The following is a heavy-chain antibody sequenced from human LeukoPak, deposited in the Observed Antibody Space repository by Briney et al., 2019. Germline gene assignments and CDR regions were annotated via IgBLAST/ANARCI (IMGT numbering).Heavy chain of an antibody. J-gene: IGHJ4*02. CDR2: ISYDGSDE. CDR1: GFTFSTYS. V-gene: IGHV3-30*18. Sequence: GGSLRLSCAASGFTFSTYSMHWVRQAPGKGLEWVAVISYDGSDEYYADSVKGRFTISRDNSKNTLYLQMNSLRAEDTAVYYCAKPIGYCSGGSCYCFDYWGQGTLVTVSS. CDR3: AKPIGYCSGGSCYCFDY. D-gene: IGHD2-15*01.